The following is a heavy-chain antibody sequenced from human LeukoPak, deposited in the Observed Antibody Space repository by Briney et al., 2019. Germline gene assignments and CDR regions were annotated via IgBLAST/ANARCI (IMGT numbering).Heavy chain of an antibody. Sequence: SETLSLTCTVSGGSISSSSYSWGWIRQPPGKGLEWIGSIYYSGSTFYNPSLKSRVTISVDTSKNQFSLKLSSVTAADTAVYYCARQGSGRSSDYWGQGTLVTVSS. CDR2: IYYSGST. CDR3: ARQGSGRSSDY. D-gene: IGHD1-26*01. CDR1: GGSISSSSYS. J-gene: IGHJ4*02. V-gene: IGHV4-39*01.